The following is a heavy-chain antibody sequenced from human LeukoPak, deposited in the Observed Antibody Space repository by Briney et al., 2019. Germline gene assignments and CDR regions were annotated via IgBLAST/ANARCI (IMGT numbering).Heavy chain of an antibody. CDR1: GFTFSSYW. Sequence: GGSLRLPCAASGFTFSSYWMSWVRQAPRKGLEWVANIKEDGSGIFYVDSVKGRFTISRDNAKNSLYLQMSSLRAEDTAVYYCARPVGNGYFDYWGQGALVTVSS. CDR2: IKEDGSGI. CDR3: ARPVGNGYFDY. D-gene: IGHD2-8*01. J-gene: IGHJ4*02. V-gene: IGHV3-7*05.